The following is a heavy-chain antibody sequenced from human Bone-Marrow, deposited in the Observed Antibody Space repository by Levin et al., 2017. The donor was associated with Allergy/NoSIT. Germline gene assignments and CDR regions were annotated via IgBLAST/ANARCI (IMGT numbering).Heavy chain of an antibody. CDR3: AKQRGAYFDH. D-gene: IGHD1-26*01. Sequence: SCVASGFAFNSYAMSWVRQAPGRGLQWVSAIGGRGDTTDYTDSVKGRFTISRDNTANTLYLELNSLRADDTATYYCAKQRGAYFDHWGQGTLVTVSS. V-gene: IGHV3-23*01. CDR1: GFAFNSYA. J-gene: IGHJ4*02. CDR2: IGGRGDTT.